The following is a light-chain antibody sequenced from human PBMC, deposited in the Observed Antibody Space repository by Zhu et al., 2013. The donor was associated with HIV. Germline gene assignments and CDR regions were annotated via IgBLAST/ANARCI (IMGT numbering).Light chain of an antibody. J-gene: IGKJ4*01. CDR2: GAS. Sequence: EIVLTQSPGTLSLSPGERATLSCRASQSVSNNYLAWYQQIPGQAPRLLIYGASTRATGIPVRFSGSGSGTEFTLTISSLQSEDFAVYYCQQYNNWPPLTFGGGTKVEIK. CDR1: QSVSNN. V-gene: IGKV3-15*01. CDR3: QQYNNWPPLT.